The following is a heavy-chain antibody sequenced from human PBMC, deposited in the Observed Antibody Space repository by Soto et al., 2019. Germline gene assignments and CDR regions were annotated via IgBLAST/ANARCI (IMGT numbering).Heavy chain of an antibody. J-gene: IGHJ4*02. D-gene: IGHD2-2*01. CDR3: AKDQGRIELVPAAPFDN. V-gene: IGHV3-30*18. CDR1: GFTFSSYG. Sequence: QVQLVESGGGVVQPGRSLRLSCAASGFTFSSYGMHWVRQAPGKGLEWVAVISYDGSNKYYADSVKGRFTISRDNSKNTVYLKMNSLRAEDTAVYYCAKDQGRIELVPAAPFDNWAQGTLVTVSS. CDR2: ISYDGSNK.